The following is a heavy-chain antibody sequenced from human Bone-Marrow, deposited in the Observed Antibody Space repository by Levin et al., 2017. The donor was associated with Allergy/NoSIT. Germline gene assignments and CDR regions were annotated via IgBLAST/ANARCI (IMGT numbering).Heavy chain of an antibody. V-gene: IGHV3-30*14. D-gene: IGHD2-2*01. Sequence: LSLTCAASEFSVSDYSMHWVRQAPGKGLEWVAVLSQYGHHRYYRDSVKGRFTVSRDNSRNTLYLQMNSLRPEDSGLYYCARGKGSSSWGELDSWGQGALVTVSS. CDR2: LSQYGHHR. CDR3: ARGKGSSSWGELDS. CDR1: EFSVSDYS. J-gene: IGHJ4*02.